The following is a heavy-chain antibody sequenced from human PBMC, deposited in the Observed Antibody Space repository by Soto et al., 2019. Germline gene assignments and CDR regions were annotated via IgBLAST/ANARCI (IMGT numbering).Heavy chain of an antibody. CDR3: ARGEQYSGRIFDD. V-gene: IGHV6-1*01. D-gene: IGHD1-26*01. CDR2: TYYRAKGYN. Sequence: SQTLSLTCGSAGDSVSSNSAAWNWLRQSPSRGREWLGRTYYRAKGYNDDAVSVESRITINPDTAKNHFSLQLNFVSPEDTAVYFCARGEQYSGRIFDDWGQGTLVTVSS. J-gene: IGHJ4*02. CDR1: GDSVSSNSAA.